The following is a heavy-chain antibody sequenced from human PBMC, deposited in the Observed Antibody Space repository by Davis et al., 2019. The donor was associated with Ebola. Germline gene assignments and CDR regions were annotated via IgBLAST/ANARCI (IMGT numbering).Heavy chain of an antibody. CDR2: ISYDGSNK. J-gene: IGHJ4*02. V-gene: IGHV3-30*03. CDR1: GFTFSSYG. D-gene: IGHD1-20*01. Sequence: PGGSLRLSCAASGFTFSSYGMHWVRQAPGKGLEWVAVISYDGSNKYYADSVKGRFTISRDNSKNTLYLHMDSLRDDDTAVYYCARVYNWGFDFWGQGTLVTVSS. CDR3: ARVYNWGFDF.